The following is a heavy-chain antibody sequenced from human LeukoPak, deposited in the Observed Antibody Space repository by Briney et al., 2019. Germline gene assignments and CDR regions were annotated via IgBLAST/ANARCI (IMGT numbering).Heavy chain of an antibody. V-gene: IGHV3-48*03. CDR1: GFTFSSYE. J-gene: IGHJ3*01. D-gene: IGHD1-14*01. Sequence: GGSLRLSCAASGFTFSSYEMNWVRQAPGKGLEWLSYISDSGSTIHYADSVKGRLTISRDNAKNSLYLQMNSLRAEDTAVYYCARDAPYGPEAFDLSSQWTMVTVSS. CDR2: ISDSGSTI. CDR3: ARDAPYGPEAFDL.